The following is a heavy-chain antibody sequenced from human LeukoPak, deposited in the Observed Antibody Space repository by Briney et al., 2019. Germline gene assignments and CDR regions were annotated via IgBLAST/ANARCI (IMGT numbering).Heavy chain of an antibody. Sequence: SQTLSPTCTVSGGSISSGDYYWSWIRQPPGKGLEWIGYIYYSGSTYYNPSLKSRVTISVDTSKNQFSLKLSSVTAADTAVYYCASTNYGENYYYMDVWGKGTTVTVSS. V-gene: IGHV4-30-4*08. CDR3: ASTNYGENYYYMDV. CDR1: GGSISSGDYY. J-gene: IGHJ6*03. D-gene: IGHD4-17*01. CDR2: IYYSGST.